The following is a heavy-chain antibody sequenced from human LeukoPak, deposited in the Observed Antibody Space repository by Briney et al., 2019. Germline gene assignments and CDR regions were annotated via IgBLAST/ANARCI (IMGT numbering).Heavy chain of an antibody. J-gene: IGHJ4*02. CDR3: ARLPVGAIYFDDY. CDR1: GYTLTSYY. D-gene: IGHD1-26*01. V-gene: IGHV1-46*01. CDR2: INPSGGST. Sequence: GASVKVSCKASGYTLTSYYMHWVRQAPGQGLEWMGIINPSGGSTSYAQKFQGRVTMTRDMSTSTVYMELSSLRSEDTAVYYCARLPVGAIYFDDYWGQGTLVTVSS.